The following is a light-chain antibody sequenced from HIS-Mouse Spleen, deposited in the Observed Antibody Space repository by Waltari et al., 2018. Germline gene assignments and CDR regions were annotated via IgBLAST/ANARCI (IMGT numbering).Light chain of an antibody. V-gene: IGKV4-1*01. J-gene: IGKJ1*01. CDR2: RAS. CDR1: QSVLYSSNHKNY. Sequence: DIVMTQSPDSLSVSLGERATLNCKSSQSVLYSSNHKNYLAWYQQKPGQPPKLLIYRASTRQSGVPDRFSGSGSGTDFTLTISSLQAEDVAVYYCQQYYSTPWTFGQGTKVEIK. CDR3: QQYYSTPWT.